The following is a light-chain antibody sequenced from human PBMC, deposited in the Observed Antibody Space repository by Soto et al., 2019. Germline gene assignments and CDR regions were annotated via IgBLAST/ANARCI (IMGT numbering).Light chain of an antibody. V-gene: IGLV2-14*03. CDR1: SSDVGGYNY. Sequence: QSVLTQPASVSGSPGQSITISCTGTSSDVGGYNYVSWYQHHPGKAPKLIIYDVTNRPSGVSNPFSGSKSGNTASLTISGLQPEDEADYYSSTSKTSNIRQIDFRTGTNV. CDR3: STSKTSNIRQID. CDR2: DVT. J-gene: IGLJ1*01.